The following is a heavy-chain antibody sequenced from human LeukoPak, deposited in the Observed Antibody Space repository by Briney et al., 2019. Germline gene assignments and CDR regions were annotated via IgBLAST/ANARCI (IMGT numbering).Heavy chain of an antibody. J-gene: IGHJ6*02. D-gene: IGHD3-10*01. V-gene: IGHV3-66*01. CDR1: GGSFSGYY. Sequence: ETLSLTCAVYGGSFSGYYWSWVRQAPGKGLEWVSVIYSGGSTYYADSVKGRFTISRDNSKNTLYLQMNSLRAEDTAVYYCARDKRYGSGNNPSYGMDVWGQGTTVTVSS. CDR3: ARDKRYGSGNNPSYGMDV. CDR2: IYSGGST.